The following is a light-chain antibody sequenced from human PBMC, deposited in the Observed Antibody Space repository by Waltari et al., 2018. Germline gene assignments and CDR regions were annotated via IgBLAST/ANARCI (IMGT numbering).Light chain of an antibody. Sequence: DIVLTQSPDSLAVSLGERATINSKSSQSVLSSSDNKSYLAWYQQKPGQPPKLLIYWASTPESGVPDRFSGSGSGTEFTLTISSLQAEDVAVYYCQQYESTPPTFGGGTKVEIK. V-gene: IGKV4-1*01. J-gene: IGKJ4*01. CDR3: QQYESTPPT. CDR1: QSVLSSSDNKSY. CDR2: WAS.